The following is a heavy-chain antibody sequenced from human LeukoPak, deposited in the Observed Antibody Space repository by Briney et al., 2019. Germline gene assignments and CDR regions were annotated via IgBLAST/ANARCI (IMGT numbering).Heavy chain of an antibody. V-gene: IGHV3-7*03. CDR1: GFTFSSYW. J-gene: IGHJ4*02. CDR3: AKDRAYYSDSSGYYLVRAYDY. CDR2: IKQDGSEK. D-gene: IGHD3-22*01. Sequence: GGSLRLSCAGSGFTFSSYWMSWVRHAPGKGLEWVANIKQDGSEKYYVDSVKGRFTISRDNAKNSLYLQMNSLRAEDTAVYYCAKDRAYYSDSSGYYLVRAYDYWGQGTPVTVSS.